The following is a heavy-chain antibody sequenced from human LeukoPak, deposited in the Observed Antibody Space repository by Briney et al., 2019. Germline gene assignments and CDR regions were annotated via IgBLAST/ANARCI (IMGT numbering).Heavy chain of an antibody. J-gene: IGHJ4*02. V-gene: IGHV4-38-2*02. CDR3: AGKYYYDSSAYFYVDW. CDR1: GYSISSGYS. Sequence: PSETLSLTCTVSGYSISSGYSWGWIRQPPGKGLEWIGTIYNSGSTYYNASLESRVTISVDTSKNQFSLKLSSVTAADTAVYYCAGKYYYDSSAYFYVDWWGQGTLVTVSS. D-gene: IGHD3-22*01. CDR2: IYNSGST.